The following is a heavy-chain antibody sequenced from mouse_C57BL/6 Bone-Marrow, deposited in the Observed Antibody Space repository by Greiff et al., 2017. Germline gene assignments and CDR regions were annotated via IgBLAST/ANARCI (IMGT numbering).Heavy chain of an antibody. D-gene: IGHD1-1*01. V-gene: IGHV1-81*01. CDR1: GYTFTSYG. CDR2: IYPRNGNT. Sequence: QVQLQQSGAELARPGASVKLSCKASGYTFTSYGISWVKQRPGQGLEWIGEIYPRNGNTYYNEKFKGKATLTVDKSSSTADMELRSLTSEDSAVYFCARSITAVYYWGQGTTLTVSS. J-gene: IGHJ2*01. CDR3: ARSITAVYY.